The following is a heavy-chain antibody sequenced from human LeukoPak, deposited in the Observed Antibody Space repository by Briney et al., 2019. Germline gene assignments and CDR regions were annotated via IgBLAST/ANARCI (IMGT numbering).Heavy chain of an antibody. J-gene: IGHJ4*02. D-gene: IGHD4-17*01. CDR2: IYTSGSA. Sequence: KSSQTLSLTCTVSGGSISSGTDYWSWIRQPAGKGLEWIGRIYTSGSANYNPSLKSRVTISVDTSKNQLSLKLSSVTAADTAVYYCARETVTTPFDYWGQGTLVIVSS. V-gene: IGHV4-61*02. CDR1: GGSISSGTDY. CDR3: ARETVTTPFDY.